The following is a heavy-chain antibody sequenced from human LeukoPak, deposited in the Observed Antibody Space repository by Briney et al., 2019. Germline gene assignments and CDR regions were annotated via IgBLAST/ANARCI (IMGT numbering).Heavy chain of an antibody. CDR2: TSSSGSTI. J-gene: IGHJ4*02. Sequence: GGSLILSCAASGFTFSSYRMRWVRQAPGQGLEGVSYTSSSGSTIYYAVPVKGRFTISKDNAKNSLYLQMNSLRAEDTVVYYCARDRRGGAVAGTVDCWGQGPLVTVSS. CDR3: ARDRRGGAVAGTVDC. CDR1: GFTFSSYR. D-gene: IGHD6-19*01. V-gene: IGHV3-48*04.